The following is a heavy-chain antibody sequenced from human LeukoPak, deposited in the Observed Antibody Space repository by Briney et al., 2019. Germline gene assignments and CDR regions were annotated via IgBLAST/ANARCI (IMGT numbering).Heavy chain of an antibody. CDR2: ISSSGSSI. Sequence: PGGSLRLSCAASGFTFSSYEMHWVRQAPGKGLEWVSYISSSGSSIHYADPVKGRFTISRDNSKNTLYLQMNSLRAEDTAVYYCARDDCSSISCYYWFDPWGQGTLVSVSS. CDR1: GFTFSSYE. D-gene: IGHD2-2*01. V-gene: IGHV3-48*03. J-gene: IGHJ5*02. CDR3: ARDDCSSISCYYWFDP.